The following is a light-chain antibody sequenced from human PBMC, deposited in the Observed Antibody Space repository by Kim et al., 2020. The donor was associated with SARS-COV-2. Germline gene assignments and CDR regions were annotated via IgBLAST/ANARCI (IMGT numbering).Light chain of an antibody. J-gene: IGLJ3*02. V-gene: IGLV4-69*01. CDR2: LNSDGSH. CDR3: QTWGTGFWV. CDR1: SGHSSYA. Sequence: ASVKLTCTLSSGHSSYAIAWHQQQPEKGPRYLMKLNSDGSHSKGGGIPDRFSGSSSGAERYLTISSLQSEDEADYYCQTWGTGFWVFGGGTKLTVL.